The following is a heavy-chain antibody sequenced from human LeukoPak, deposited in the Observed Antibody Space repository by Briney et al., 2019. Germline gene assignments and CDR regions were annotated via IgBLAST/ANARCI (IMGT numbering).Heavy chain of an antibody. CDR3: ARIAGGSGWTYYMDV. CDR1: DSIFSCYI. V-gene: IGHV1-69*05. Sequence: SSVKVSSKASDSIFSCYIISGLRPPAARGLEWMGGIIPLFGKSNYAQKFQGRVTSTTDESTRTAYMELSSLRSEDTDVYYCARIAGGSGWTYYMDVWGKGTTVTVSS. J-gene: IGHJ6*03. D-gene: IGHD6-19*01. CDR2: IIPLFGKS.